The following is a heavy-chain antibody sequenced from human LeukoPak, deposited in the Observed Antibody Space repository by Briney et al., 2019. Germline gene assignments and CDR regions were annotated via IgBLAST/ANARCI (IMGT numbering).Heavy chain of an antibody. CDR2: ISSSSSYI. J-gene: IGHJ5*02. CDR1: GFTFSSYS. V-gene: IGHV3-21*01. CDR3: ARDKDIVVVAAATGFDP. Sequence: GGSLRLSCAASGFTFSSYSMNWVRQAPGKGLEWVSSISSSSSYIYYADSVKGRFTISRDNAKNSLYLQMNSLRAEDTAVYYCARDKDIVVVAAATGFDPWGQGTLVTVSS. D-gene: IGHD2-15*01.